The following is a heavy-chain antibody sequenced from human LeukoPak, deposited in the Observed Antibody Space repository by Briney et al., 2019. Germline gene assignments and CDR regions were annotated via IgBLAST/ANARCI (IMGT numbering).Heavy chain of an antibody. CDR1: GGSISIGGYY. Sequence: SETLSLTCTVSGGSISIGGYYWSWIRQPAGKGLEWIGRIYSDGSSNCSPSLNSRVTISIDTSKNQFSLNLSSVTAADTAVYYYARVIRTDPYNYDGFDIWGQGTMVTVSS. V-gene: IGHV4-61*02. D-gene: IGHD5-24*01. CDR2: IYSDGSS. CDR3: ARVIRTDPYNYDGFDI. J-gene: IGHJ3*02.